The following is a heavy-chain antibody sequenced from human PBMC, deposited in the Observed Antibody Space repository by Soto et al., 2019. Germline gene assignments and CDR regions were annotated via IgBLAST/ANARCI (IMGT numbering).Heavy chain of an antibody. V-gene: IGHV1-3*01. CDR2: INVANGDT. J-gene: IGHJ4*02. Sequence: ASVKVCCKASGYTFTSCAMNWVRQAPGQGLEWMGWINVANGDTKYSQTFQGRVTITRDTSASTAYMELSSLRSEDTAVYYCARSIVVVTALDYWGQGALVTVS. D-gene: IGHD2-21*02. CDR1: GYTFTSCA. CDR3: ARSIVVVTALDY.